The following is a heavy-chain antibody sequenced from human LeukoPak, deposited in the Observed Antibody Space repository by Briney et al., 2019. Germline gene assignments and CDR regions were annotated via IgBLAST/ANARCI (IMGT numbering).Heavy chain of an antibody. CDR2: IRYDESYK. V-gene: IGHV3-30*02. CDR1: GFTFSYYG. J-gene: IGHJ5*02. D-gene: IGHD3-3*01. CDR3: AKAGSSDFWSGYSPGEWFDP. Sequence: GGSLRLSCAASGFTFSYYGMHWVRQAPGKGLEWVAFIRYDESYKFYADSVKGRFTVSRDNSKNTLYLQMNSLRAEDTAVYYCAKAGSSDFWSGYSPGEWFDPWGQGTLVTVSS.